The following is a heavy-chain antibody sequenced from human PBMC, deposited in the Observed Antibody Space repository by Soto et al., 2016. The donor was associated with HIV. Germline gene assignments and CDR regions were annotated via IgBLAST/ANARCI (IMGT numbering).Heavy chain of an antibody. D-gene: IGHD6-13*01. Sequence: QVHLVESGGGLVKPGGSLRLSCAASGFTFKDYYMSWIRQAPGKGLEWLAYISSGSTYTNYAESVKGRFTISRDNAKELLYLQMNGLRAEDTAIYYCARDPGIRIAADDDWFDPWGQGTLVTVSS. V-gene: IGHV3-11*05. CDR1: GFTFKDYY. CDR3: ARDPGIRIAADDDWFDP. J-gene: IGHJ5*02. CDR2: ISSGSTYT.